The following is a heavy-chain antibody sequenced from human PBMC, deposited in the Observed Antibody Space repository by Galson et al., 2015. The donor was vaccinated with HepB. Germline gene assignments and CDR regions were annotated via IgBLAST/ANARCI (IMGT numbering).Heavy chain of an antibody. V-gene: IGHV1-46*01. Sequence: SVKVSCKASGYTFTSYYTHWVRQAPGQGLEWMGIINPSGGSTSYAQKFQGRVTMTRDTSTSTVYMELSSLRSEDTAVYYCARVRMRWSGYYTEDYYYYGMDVWGQGTTVTVSS. CDR3: ARVRMRWSGYYTEDYYYYGMDV. J-gene: IGHJ6*02. CDR2: INPSGGST. D-gene: IGHD3-3*01. CDR1: GYTFTSYY.